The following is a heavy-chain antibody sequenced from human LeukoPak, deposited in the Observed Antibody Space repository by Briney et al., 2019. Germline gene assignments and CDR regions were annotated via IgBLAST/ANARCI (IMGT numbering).Heavy chain of an antibody. Sequence: SETLSLTCAVYGGSFNGYYWSWIRQPPGKGLEWIGEINHSGSTNYNPSLKSRVTISVDTSKNQFSLKLSSVTAADTAVYYCARVGYSSSWIDYWGQGTLVTVSS. V-gene: IGHV4-34*01. J-gene: IGHJ4*02. CDR3: ARVGYSSSWIDY. CDR1: GGSFNGYY. D-gene: IGHD6-13*01. CDR2: INHSGST.